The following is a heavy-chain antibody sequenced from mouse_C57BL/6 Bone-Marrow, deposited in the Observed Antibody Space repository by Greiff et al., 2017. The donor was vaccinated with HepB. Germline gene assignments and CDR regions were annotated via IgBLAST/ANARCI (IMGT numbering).Heavy chain of an antibody. Sequence: VQLQQPGAELVRPGTSVKLSCKASGYTFTSYWMHWVKQRPGQGLEWIGVIDPSDSYTNYNQKFKGKATLTVDTSSSTAYMQLSSLTSEDSAVYYCARRRLRREDWFAYWGQGTLVTVSA. CDR1: GYTFTSYW. J-gene: IGHJ3*01. V-gene: IGHV1-59*01. D-gene: IGHD2-2*01. CDR3: ARRRLRREDWFAY. CDR2: IDPSDSYT.